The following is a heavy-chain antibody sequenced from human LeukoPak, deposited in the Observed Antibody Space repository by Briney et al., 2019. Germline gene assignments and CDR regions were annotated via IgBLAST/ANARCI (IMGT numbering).Heavy chain of an antibody. CDR3: TREVAAPYRFDD. Sequence: ASVKVSCMASGNSFTNYNMHWVRLAPGQGLEWMGIITPSDGATNYAQKFQGRVTMTRDTSTSAVYMELSSLKSENTAVYYCTREVAAPYRFDDWGPGTLVTVSS. CDR2: ITPSDGAT. J-gene: IGHJ4*02. D-gene: IGHD2-15*01. V-gene: IGHV1-46*01. CDR1: GNSFTNYN.